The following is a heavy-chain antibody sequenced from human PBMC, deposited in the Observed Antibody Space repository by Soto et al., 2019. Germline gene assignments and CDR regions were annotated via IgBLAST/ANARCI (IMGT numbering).Heavy chain of an antibody. D-gene: IGHD6-25*01. Sequence: EVQLLESGGGLVQPGGSLRLSCAASGFTFSNYAMNWVRHAPGKGLEWASLISASGHIPDYADYVKGRFTISLDNSKNTLFVQMNSLRLEDTALYFCANDIGWGSVAFDHWGQGILVTVSS. CDR3: ANDIGWGSVAFDH. V-gene: IGHV3-23*01. CDR1: GFTFSNYA. J-gene: IGHJ5*02. CDR2: ISASGHIP.